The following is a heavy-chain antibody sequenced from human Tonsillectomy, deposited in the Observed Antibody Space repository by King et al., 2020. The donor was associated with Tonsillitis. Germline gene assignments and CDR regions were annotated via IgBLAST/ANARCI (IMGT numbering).Heavy chain of an antibody. CDR3: ARDPIVGANFDC. CDR1: GFTFSSYE. D-gene: IGHD1-26*01. V-gene: IGHV3-48*03. Sequence: VQLVESGGGLVQPGGSLRLSCAASGFTFSSYEMNWVRQAPGKGREWVSYISRSGRIIYYAYTVKGRFPISRDNAKNSMYLQMNSLRAEDTAVYYCARDPIVGANFDCWGQGTLVTVAT. CDR2: ISRSGRII. J-gene: IGHJ4*02.